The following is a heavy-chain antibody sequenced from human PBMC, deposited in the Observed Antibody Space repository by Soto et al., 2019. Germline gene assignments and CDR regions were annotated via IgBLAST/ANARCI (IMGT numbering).Heavy chain of an antibody. CDR3: ARDIRGVCTSGNCYGYFDY. V-gene: IGHV1-18*01. CDR1: GFAFSSYG. Sequence: QGQLVQSGAEVKKSGAAVRVSCRASGFAFSSYGINWVRQAPGQGLEWMGWISRFICTRYAQKFQGRIRVTTGTPTPIACLELRGLSSDDTAGYNCARDIRGVCTSGNCYGYFDYWCQGALLSLSS. J-gene: IGHJ4*02. D-gene: IGHD2-2*01. CDR2: ISRFICT.